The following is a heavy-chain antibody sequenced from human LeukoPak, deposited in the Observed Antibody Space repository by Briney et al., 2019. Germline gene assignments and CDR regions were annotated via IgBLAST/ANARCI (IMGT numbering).Heavy chain of an antibody. CDR3: ASHYGSGSYYFPY. Sequence: GASVKVSCKVSGYTLTELSMHRVRQAPGKGLEWMGGFDPEDGETIYAQKFQGRVTMTEDTSTDTAYMELSSLRSEDTAVYYCASHYGSGSYYFPYWGQGTLVTVSS. J-gene: IGHJ4*02. D-gene: IGHD3-10*01. CDR1: GYTLTELS. V-gene: IGHV1-24*01. CDR2: FDPEDGET.